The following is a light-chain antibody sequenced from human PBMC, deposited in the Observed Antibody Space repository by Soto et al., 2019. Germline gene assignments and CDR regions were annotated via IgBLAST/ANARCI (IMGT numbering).Light chain of an antibody. CDR2: EVN. Sequence: QSALTQPPSASGSPGQSVAISCTGTSSDVGGYNYVSWYQQHPGKAPKLMIYEVNKRPSGVPDRFSGSKSGNTASLTVSCLQAEDEADYYCSSYAGSRNVFRTGTKLTVL. CDR1: SSDVGGYNY. CDR3: SSYAGSRNV. V-gene: IGLV2-8*01. J-gene: IGLJ1*01.